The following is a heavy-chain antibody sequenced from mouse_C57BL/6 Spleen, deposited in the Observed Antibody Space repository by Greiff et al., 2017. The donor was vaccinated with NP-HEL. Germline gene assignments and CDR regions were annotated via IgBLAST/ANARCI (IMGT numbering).Heavy chain of an antibody. Sequence: VQLQQSGAELARPGASVKLSCKASGYTFTSYGISWVKQRTGQGLEWIGEIYPRSGNTYYNEKFKGKATLTADKSSSTAYMELRSLTSEDSAVYFCARSKIYYGSSWYFDVWGTGTTVTVSS. CDR3: ARSKIYYGSSWYFDV. CDR2: IYPRSGNT. CDR1: GYTFTSYG. D-gene: IGHD1-1*01. V-gene: IGHV1-81*01. J-gene: IGHJ1*03.